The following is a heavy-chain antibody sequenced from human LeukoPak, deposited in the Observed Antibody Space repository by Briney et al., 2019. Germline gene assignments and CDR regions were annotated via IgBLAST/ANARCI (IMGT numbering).Heavy chain of an antibody. CDR1: GLTFSSYS. V-gene: IGHV3-21*01. D-gene: IGHD6-19*01. J-gene: IGHJ4*02. CDR2: ISSSSSYI. Sequence: PGGSLRLSCAASGLTFSSYSMNWVRQAPGKGLEWVSSISSSSSYIYYADSVKGRFTISRDNAKNSLYLQMNSLRAEDTAVYYCARSRGAVASDYWGQGTLVTVSS. CDR3: ARSRGAVASDY.